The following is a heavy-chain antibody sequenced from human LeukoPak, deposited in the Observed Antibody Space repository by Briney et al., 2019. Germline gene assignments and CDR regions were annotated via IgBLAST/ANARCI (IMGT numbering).Heavy chain of an antibody. CDR2: IRYDGSNK. D-gene: IGHD2-15*01. Sequence: GGSLRLSCAASGFTFSSYGMHWVRQAPGKGLEWVAFIRYDGSNKYYADSVKGRFTISRDNSKNTLYLQMNSLRAKDTAVYYCAKYLVVAATGGDYWGQGTLVTVSS. CDR3: AKYLVVAATGGDY. V-gene: IGHV3-30*02. CDR1: GFTFSSYG. J-gene: IGHJ4*02.